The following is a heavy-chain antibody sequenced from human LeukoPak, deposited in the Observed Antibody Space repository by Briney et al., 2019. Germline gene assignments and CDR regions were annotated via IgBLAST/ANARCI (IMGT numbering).Heavy chain of an antibody. D-gene: IGHD3-3*02. Sequence: ASVKVSCKASGYTFTGYYMHWVRQAPGQGLEWMGWINPNSGGTNYAQKFQGRVTMTRDTSISTAYMELSRLRSDDTAVYYCARALPTHYYFDYWGQGTLVTVSS. V-gene: IGHV1-2*02. CDR3: ARALPTHYYFDY. CDR2: INPNSGGT. CDR1: GYTFTGYY. J-gene: IGHJ4*02.